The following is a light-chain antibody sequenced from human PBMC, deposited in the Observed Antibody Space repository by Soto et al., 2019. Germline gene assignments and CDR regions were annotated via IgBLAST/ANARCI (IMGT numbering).Light chain of an antibody. CDR1: QYISSY. Sequence: DIQMTESPSSLSASVGDRVTITCRASQYISSYLNWYQQKPGKAPKLLIYGASSLQSGVPSRFSGSGSGTDFTVTINNMQREDFATYYWQQTDDSPRTFGQGTKVDI. V-gene: IGKV1-39*01. CDR2: GAS. CDR3: QQTDDSPRT. J-gene: IGKJ1*01.